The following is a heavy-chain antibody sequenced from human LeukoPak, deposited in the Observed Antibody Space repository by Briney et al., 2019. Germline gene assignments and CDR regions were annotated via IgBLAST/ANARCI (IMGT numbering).Heavy chain of an antibody. J-gene: IGHJ4*02. CDR3: ARQDPGNYDFWSGPAYYFDY. V-gene: IGHV4-34*01. CDR1: GGSFSGYY. CDR2: INRSGSA. D-gene: IGHD3-3*01. Sequence: SETLSLTCAVYGGSFSGYYWSWIRQPPGRGLEWIGEINRSGSANYNPSLKSRVTVSVDTSKNQFSLKLSSVTAADTAVYYCARQDPGNYDFWSGPAYYFDYWGQGTLVTVSS.